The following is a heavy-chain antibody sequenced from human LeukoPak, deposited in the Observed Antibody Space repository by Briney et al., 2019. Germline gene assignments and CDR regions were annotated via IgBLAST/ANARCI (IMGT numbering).Heavy chain of an antibody. V-gene: IGHV3-21*01. CDR3: AKSGYNRFDY. Sequence: GGSLRLSCAASAFSFSDYNMNWVRQAPGKGLEWVSSITSTGSYIYYADSVKGRFTISRDNAKNSLFLQLNSLRAEDTAVYYCAKSGYNRFDYWGQGTLVTVSS. J-gene: IGHJ4*02. CDR2: ITSTGSYI. CDR1: AFSFSDYN. D-gene: IGHD5-24*01.